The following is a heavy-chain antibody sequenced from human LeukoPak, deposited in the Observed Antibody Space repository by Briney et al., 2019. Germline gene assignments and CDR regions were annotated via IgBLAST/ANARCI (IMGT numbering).Heavy chain of an antibody. D-gene: IGHD6-19*01. J-gene: IGHJ4*02. CDR2: ISGSGGST. Sequence: GGSLRLSCAASGFTVSSTYMSWVRQAPGKGLEWVSAISGSGGSTYYADSVKGRFTISRDNSKNTLYLQMNSLRVEDTAIYYCARSSGWYEFGYWGQGTLVTVSS. V-gene: IGHV3-23*01. CDR3: ARSSGWYEFGY. CDR1: GFTVSSTY.